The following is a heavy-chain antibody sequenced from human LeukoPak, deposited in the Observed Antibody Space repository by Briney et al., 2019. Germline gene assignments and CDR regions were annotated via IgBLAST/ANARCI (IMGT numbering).Heavy chain of an antibody. J-gene: IGHJ5*02. CDR3: ARGEGVRFLEWLNWFDP. D-gene: IGHD3-3*01. CDR1: GGTFSSCA. Sequence: SVKVSCKASGGTFSSCAISWVRQAPGQGLEWMGGIIPIFGTANYAQKFQGRVTITADESTSTAYMELSSLRSEDTAVYYCARGEGVRFLEWLNWFDPWGQGTLVTVSS. CDR2: IIPIFGTA. V-gene: IGHV1-69*13.